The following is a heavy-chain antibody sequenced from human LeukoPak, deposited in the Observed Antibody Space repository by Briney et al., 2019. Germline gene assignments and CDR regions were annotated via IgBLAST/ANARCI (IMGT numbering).Heavy chain of an antibody. J-gene: IGHJ3*02. D-gene: IGHD3-22*01. CDR3: ARVSYYDSSGLFDAFDI. CDR2: IYHSGST. CDR1: GGSISSYY. Sequence: SETLSLTCTVSGGSISSYYWGWIRQPPGKGLEWIGSIYHSGSTYYNPSLKSRVTISVDTSKNQFSLKLSSVTAADTAVYYCARVSYYDSSGLFDAFDIWGQGTMVTVSS. V-gene: IGHV4-38-2*02.